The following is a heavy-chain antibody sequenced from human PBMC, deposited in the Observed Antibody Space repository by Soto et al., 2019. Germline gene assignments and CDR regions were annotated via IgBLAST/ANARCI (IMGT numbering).Heavy chain of an antibody. V-gene: IGHV4-31*03. CDR1: GVSISSGGYY. Sequence: TLSLTCPVSGVSISSGGYYWSWIRQHPGKGLEWIGYIYYSGSTYYNPSLKSRVTISVDTSKNQFSLKLSSVTAADTAVYYCARGLGWTFDYWGQGTLVTVYS. CDR2: IYYSGST. CDR3: ARGLGWTFDY. D-gene: IGHD2-15*01. J-gene: IGHJ4*02.